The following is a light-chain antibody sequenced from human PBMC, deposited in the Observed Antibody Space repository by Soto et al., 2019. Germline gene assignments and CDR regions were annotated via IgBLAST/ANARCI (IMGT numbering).Light chain of an antibody. Sequence: DIQMTQSPSSLSASVGDRVTITCRTSQGISNYLAWYQQKPGKVPKLLIYAASTLQLGVPSRFSGSGSGTDFTLTLSSLQPEDVASYYCQKYNNAPFTFGQGTRLEIK. CDR3: QKYNNAPFT. J-gene: IGKJ5*01. CDR2: AAS. CDR1: QGISNY. V-gene: IGKV1-27*01.